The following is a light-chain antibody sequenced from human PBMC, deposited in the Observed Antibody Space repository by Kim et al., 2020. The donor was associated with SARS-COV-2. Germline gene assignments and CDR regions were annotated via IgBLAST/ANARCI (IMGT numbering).Light chain of an antibody. CDR2: GAS. Sequence: SPGEEATLSGSASQGVEIKLAWYQQKPGQAPRLLMYGASTRATGTPARFSGSGSGTEFTLTISSLQSEDFAVYYCQEYYNWPPWAFGQGTKVDIK. V-gene: IGKV3-15*01. J-gene: IGKJ1*01. CDR3: QEYYNWPPWA. CDR1: QGVEIK.